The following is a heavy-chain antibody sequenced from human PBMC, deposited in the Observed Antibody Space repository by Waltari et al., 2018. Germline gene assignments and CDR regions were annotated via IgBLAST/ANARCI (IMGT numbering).Heavy chain of an antibody. J-gene: IGHJ1*01. D-gene: IGHD1-26*01. Sequence: QVQLVESGGGLVKPGGSLRLSCGADGFTFSDSYKSWISQAPGKGLEWVSYISSSGSTIYYADSGKGRFTISRDNAKNSLYLQMNSLRAEDTAVYYCARDQYSGRFLHFQHWGQGTLVTVSS. CDR2: ISSSGSTI. CDR1: GFTFSDSY. CDR3: ARDQYSGRFLHFQH. V-gene: IGHV3-11*04.